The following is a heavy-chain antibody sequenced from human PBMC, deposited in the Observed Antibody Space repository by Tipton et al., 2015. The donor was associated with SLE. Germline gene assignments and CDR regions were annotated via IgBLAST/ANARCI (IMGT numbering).Heavy chain of an antibody. CDR3: ARGLYGDEPGY. J-gene: IGHJ4*02. CDR1: GGSFSGYY. D-gene: IGHD4-17*01. V-gene: IGHV4-34*01. CDR2: INHSGST. Sequence: LRLSCAVYGGSFSGYYCSWIRPPPGEGLGWVGEINHSGSTNYNPSLKRRVTISVDTSKNQFSLKLTPLTAADTAVYYCARGLYGDEPGYWGQGTLVTVSS.